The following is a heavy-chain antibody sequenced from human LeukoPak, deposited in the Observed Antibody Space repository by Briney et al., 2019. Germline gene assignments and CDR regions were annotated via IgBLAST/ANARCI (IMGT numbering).Heavy chain of an antibody. CDR3: ARDRTAVAGTEFDY. CDR2: ISSSGSTI. Sequence: PGGSLRLSCAASGFTFSDYYMSWLRQAPGKGLEWVSYISSSGSTIYYADSVKGRFTISRDNAKNSLYLQMNSLRAEDTAVYYCARDRTAVAGTEFDYWGQGTLVTVSS. J-gene: IGHJ4*02. CDR1: GFTFSDYY. V-gene: IGHV3-11*04. D-gene: IGHD6-19*01.